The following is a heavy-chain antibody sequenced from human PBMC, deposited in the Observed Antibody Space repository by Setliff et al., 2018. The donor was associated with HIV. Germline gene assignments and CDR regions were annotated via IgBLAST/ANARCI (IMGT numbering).Heavy chain of an antibody. J-gene: IGHJ4*02. CDR1: GGSIGTTTYY. D-gene: IGHD2-15*01. CDR3: ARRIFHSSFPSFDS. CDR2: IYYNGIT. Sequence: SQTLSLTCAVSGGSIGTTTYYWGWIRQPPGKGLEWIGSIYYNGITYYNPSLKGRFTIFVDTSKNQFSLKVTSVTAADTAVYYCARRIFHSSFPSFDSWGQGTLVTVSS. V-gene: IGHV4-39*01.